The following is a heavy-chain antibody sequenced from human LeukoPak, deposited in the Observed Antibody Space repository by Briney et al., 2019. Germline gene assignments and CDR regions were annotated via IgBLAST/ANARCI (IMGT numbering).Heavy chain of an antibody. D-gene: IGHD2-15*01. CDR2: IDEAGKDR. J-gene: IGHJ4*01. CDR1: GFTLDSFY. CDR3: ARASPGVVFNYFDY. Sequence: GGSLRLSCVASGFTLDSFYMSWVRPAPGKGLEWVANIDEAGKDRYYADSVEGRFTISRDNTKNSVFLDMTSLRVEDTATYFCARASPGVVFNYFDYWGQGALVPVSS. V-gene: IGHV3-7*01.